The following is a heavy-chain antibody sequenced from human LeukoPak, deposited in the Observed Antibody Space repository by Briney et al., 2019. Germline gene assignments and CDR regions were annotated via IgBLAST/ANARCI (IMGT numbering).Heavy chain of an antibody. D-gene: IGHD6-19*01. CDR2: IYHSGST. J-gene: IGHJ5*02. V-gene: IGHV4-38-2*02. CDR1: GYSISSGYY. Sequence: SETLSLTCTVSGYSISSGYYWGWIRQPPGKGLEWIGSIYHSGSTYYNPSLKSRVTISVDTSKNQFSLKLSSVTAADTAVYYCARSSSGWYLPEFDPWGQGTLVTVSS. CDR3: ARSSSGWYLPEFDP.